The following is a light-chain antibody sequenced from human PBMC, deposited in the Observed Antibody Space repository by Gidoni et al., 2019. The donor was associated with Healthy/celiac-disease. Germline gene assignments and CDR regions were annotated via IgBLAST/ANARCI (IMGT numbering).Light chain of an antibody. V-gene: IGKV3-11*01. CDR1: QSVSSY. Sequence: EIELTQSPATLSLSPGERATISCRASQSVSSYLAWYQQKPGQAPRLLIYDASNRATGIPARFSGSGSGTDFTLTISSLEPEDFAVYYCQQRSNWPPLTFGGGTKVEIK. CDR3: QQRSNWPPLT. J-gene: IGKJ4*01. CDR2: DAS.